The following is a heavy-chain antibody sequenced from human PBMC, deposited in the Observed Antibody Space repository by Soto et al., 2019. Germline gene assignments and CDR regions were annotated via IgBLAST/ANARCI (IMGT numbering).Heavy chain of an antibody. V-gene: IGHV4-31*03. Sequence: QVQLQESGPGLVKPSQTLSLTCTVSGGSISSGGYYWSWFRKHPGKGLEWIGYIYYSGSTYYNPSLKSRVTISVGTSKNQFALKLGSVTAADTAVYYCARVGGINWFDPWCQGTLVTVSA. D-gene: IGHD3-16*01. J-gene: IGHJ5*02. CDR3: ARVGGINWFDP. CDR1: GGSISSGGYY. CDR2: IYYSGST.